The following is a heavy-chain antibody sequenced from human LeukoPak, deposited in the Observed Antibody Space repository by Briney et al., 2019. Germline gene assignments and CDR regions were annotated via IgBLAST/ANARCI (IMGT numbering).Heavy chain of an antibody. CDR1: GGSISSYY. D-gene: IGHD3-22*01. CDR3: ARYYDSSGYYWS. Sequence: SETLSLTCTVSGGSISSYYWSWIRQPPGKGLEWIGYIYYSGSTNYNPSLKSRVTISVDTSKNQFTLKLNSVTAADTAVYYCARYYDSSGYYWSWGQGTVVTVSS. V-gene: IGHV4-59*01. J-gene: IGHJ4*02. CDR2: IYYSGST.